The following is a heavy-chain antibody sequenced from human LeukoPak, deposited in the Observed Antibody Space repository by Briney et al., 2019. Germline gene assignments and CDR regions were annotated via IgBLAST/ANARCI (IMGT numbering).Heavy chain of an antibody. V-gene: IGHV4-59*11. D-gene: IGHD2-8*02. CDR3: ARTGFSSGPFADH. CDR2: IHNSGST. Sequence: SETLSLTCTVPGASISSHYWSWIRQPPGKGLEWIGYIHNSGSTNYNPSFKSRVTISLDTSTNQFSLKLSSVTAADTAVYYCARTGFSSGPFADHWGQGTLVTVSS. J-gene: IGHJ4*02. CDR1: GASISSHY.